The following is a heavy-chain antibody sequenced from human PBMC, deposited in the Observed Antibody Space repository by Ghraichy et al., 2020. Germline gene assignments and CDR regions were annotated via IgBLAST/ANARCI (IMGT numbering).Heavy chain of an antibody. CDR2: IYSGGTT. D-gene: IGHD4-17*01. V-gene: IGHV3-53*01. Sequence: GGSLRLSCAASGFVVSNKYMAWVRQAPGKGLEWVSVIYSGGTTRYSDSIQGRFTVSRDNSKNTMYLQMNSLRVEDTAGYYCAKEGGGYGDSLGSWGQGTLVTVSS. J-gene: IGHJ5*02. CDR1: GFVVSNKY. CDR3: AKEGGGYGDSLGS.